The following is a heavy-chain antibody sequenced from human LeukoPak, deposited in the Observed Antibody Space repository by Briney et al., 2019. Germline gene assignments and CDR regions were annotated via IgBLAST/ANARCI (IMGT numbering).Heavy chain of an antibody. CDR2: ISYDGSTK. D-gene: IGHD6-13*01. CDR1: GFTFSSYG. V-gene: IGHV3-30*18. CDR3: AKESGSRSYGAYFPH. Sequence: GGSLRLSCAASGFTFSSYGMHWVRQAPGKGLEWVAVISYDGSTKYYADSVKGRFTISRDNSKSTLYLQMNSLRAEDTAVYYCAKESGSRSYGAYFPHWGQGTLVTVSS. J-gene: IGHJ1*01.